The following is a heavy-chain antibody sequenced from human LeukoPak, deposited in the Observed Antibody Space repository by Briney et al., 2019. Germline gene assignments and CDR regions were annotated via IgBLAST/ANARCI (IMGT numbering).Heavy chain of an antibody. CDR3: ARVSSSWYQDWYFDL. CDR1: GGSFSGYY. CDR2: INHSGST. V-gene: IGHV4-34*01. Sequence: PSETLSLTCAVYGGSFSGYYWSWIRQPPGKGLEWIGEINHSGSTIYNPSLKSRVTISVDTSKNQFSLRLSSVTAANTAVYYCARVSSSWYQDWYFDLWGRGTLVTVPS. D-gene: IGHD6-13*01. J-gene: IGHJ2*01.